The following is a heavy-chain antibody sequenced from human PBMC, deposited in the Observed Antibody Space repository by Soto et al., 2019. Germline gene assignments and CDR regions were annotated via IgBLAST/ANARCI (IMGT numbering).Heavy chain of an antibody. CDR1: GDSINTYY. CDR2: IYYLGNT. J-gene: IGHJ3*02. CDR3: ARDGWYSYGRGAFDI. Sequence: PSETLSLTCTVSGDSINTYYWSWIRQPPGKGLEWIGFIYYLGNTYYNPSLKSRVAMSVDTSKNQFSLKLSSVTAADTAVYYCARDGWYSYGRGAFDIWGQGTMVTVSS. D-gene: IGHD5-18*01. V-gene: IGHV4-59*01.